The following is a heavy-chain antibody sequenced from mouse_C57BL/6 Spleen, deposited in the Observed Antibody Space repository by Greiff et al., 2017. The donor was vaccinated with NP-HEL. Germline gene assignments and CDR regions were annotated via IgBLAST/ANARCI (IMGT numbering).Heavy chain of an antibody. D-gene: IGHD1-1*01. CDR3: ARHRTGRFYFDC. Sequence: QVQLQQPGAELVMPGASVKLSCKASGYTFTSYWMHWVKQRPGQGLEWIGEIDPSDSYTNYNQKFKGKSTLTVDKSSSTAYMQLSSLTSEDSAVYYCARHRTGRFYFDCWGQGTTLTVSS. V-gene: IGHV1-69*01. J-gene: IGHJ2*01. CDR2: IDPSDSYT. CDR1: GYTFTSYW.